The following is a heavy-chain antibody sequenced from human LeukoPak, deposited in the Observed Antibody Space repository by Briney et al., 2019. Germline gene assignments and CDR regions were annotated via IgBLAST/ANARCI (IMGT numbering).Heavy chain of an antibody. CDR3: VRNSPPPSVTTVYFDY. Sequence: GGSLRLSCAASGFTFSSYAMSWVRQAPGKGLEWVSAISSSGRSTYYADSVKGRFTNSRDDSRNTLYLQMNSLRAEDTAVYYCVRNSPPPSVTTVYFDYWGQGTLVTVSS. CDR2: ISSSGRST. CDR1: GFTFSSYA. D-gene: IGHD4-17*01. J-gene: IGHJ4*02. V-gene: IGHV3-23*01.